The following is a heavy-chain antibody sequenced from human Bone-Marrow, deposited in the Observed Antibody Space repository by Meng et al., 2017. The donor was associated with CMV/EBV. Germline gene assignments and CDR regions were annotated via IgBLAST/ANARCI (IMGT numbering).Heavy chain of an antibody. Sequence: GGSLRLSCAASGFTFSTYWMHWVRQAPGKGLVWVSRINSDGSNTSYADSVKGRFTISRDNAKNTLYLQMNSLRAEDTAEYYCARALGYCSSTNCYSTPPRSWGQGTLVTVSS. J-gene: IGHJ5*02. CDR2: INSDGSNT. V-gene: IGHV3-74*01. CDR1: GFTFSTYW. CDR3: ARALGYCSSTNCYSTPPRS. D-gene: IGHD2-2*03.